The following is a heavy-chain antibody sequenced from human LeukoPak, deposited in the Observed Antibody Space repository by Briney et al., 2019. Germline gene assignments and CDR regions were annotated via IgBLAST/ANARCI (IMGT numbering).Heavy chain of an antibody. CDR2: ISAYNGNT. CDR3: ASRIEYSNYGLDY. V-gene: IGHV1-18*01. J-gene: IGHJ4*02. D-gene: IGHD4-11*01. Sequence: GSSVKVSCKASGGTFSSYGISWVRQAPGQGLEWMGWISAYNGNTNYAQKLQGRVTMTTDTPTSTAYMELRSLRSDDTAVYYCASRIEYSNYGLDYWGQGTLVTVSS. CDR1: GGTFSSYG.